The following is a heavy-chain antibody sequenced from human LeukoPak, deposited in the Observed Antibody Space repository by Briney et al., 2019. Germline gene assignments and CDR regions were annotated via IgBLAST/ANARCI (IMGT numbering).Heavy chain of an antibody. D-gene: IGHD1-26*01. Sequence: GGSLRLSCTASGFTFDNYRMSWVRQAPGKGLEWVSTVNADGGDTYYADSVKGRFTISRDNSKSTLILQMNSLRVEDTALYYCTKRVKYGGTWDHFADWGQGTLVTVSS. V-gene: IGHV3-23*01. CDR1: GFTFDNYR. CDR2: VNADGGDT. J-gene: IGHJ4*02. CDR3: TKRVKYGGTWDHFAD.